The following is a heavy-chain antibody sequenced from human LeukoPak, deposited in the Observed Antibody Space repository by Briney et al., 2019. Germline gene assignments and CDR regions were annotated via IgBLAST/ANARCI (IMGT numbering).Heavy chain of an antibody. CDR3: ARDPGVTYYYFDH. J-gene: IGHJ4*02. Sequence: PGRSLRLSCSASGFTFSRYGMHWLRQGPGKGLEWVAVIWHDGSKTLYADSVQGRFTISRDDSKSTLYLQMNSLTVEDAAVYYCARDPGVTYYYFDHWGQGSLVIVSS. D-gene: IGHD2-8*01. CDR2: IWHDGSKT. CDR1: GFTFSRYG. V-gene: IGHV3-33*01.